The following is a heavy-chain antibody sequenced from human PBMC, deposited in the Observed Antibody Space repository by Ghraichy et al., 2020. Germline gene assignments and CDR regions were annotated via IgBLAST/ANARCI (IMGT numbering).Heavy chain of an antibody. V-gene: IGHV4-4*07. CDR3: ARSGSSGWSDAFDI. J-gene: IGHJ3*02. CDR1: GGSISSYY. D-gene: IGHD6-19*01. Sequence: SETLSLTCTVSGGSISSYYWSWIRQPAGKGLEWIGRIYTSGSTNYNPSLKSRVTMSVDTSKNQFSLKLSSVTAADTAVYYCARSGSSGWSDAFDIWGQGTMVTVSS. CDR2: IYTSGST.